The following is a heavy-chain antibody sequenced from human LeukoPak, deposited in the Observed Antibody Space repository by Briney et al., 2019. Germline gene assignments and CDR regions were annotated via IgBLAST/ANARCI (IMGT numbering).Heavy chain of an antibody. CDR1: GFTFSSYA. D-gene: IGHD3-10*01. V-gene: IGHV3-23*01. CDR2: ISGSGGST. Sequence: PGGSLRLSCAASGFTFSSYAMSWVRQAPGKGLEWVSAISGSGGSTYYADSVKGRSTISRDNSKNTLYLQMNSLRAEDTAVYYCAKENSLWFGELRLYYFDYWGQGTLVTVSS. J-gene: IGHJ4*02. CDR3: AKENSLWFGELRLYYFDY.